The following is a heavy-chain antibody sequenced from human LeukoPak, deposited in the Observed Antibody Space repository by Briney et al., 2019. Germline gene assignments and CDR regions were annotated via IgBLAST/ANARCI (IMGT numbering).Heavy chain of an antibody. D-gene: IGHD3-22*01. CDR1: GFPFSTYY. J-gene: IGHJ4*02. Sequence: PGGSLRLSCAASGFPFSTYYMSWVRQAPGKGLEWVSAISGSGGSTYYADSVKGRFIISRDNSKNTLYLQMNSLRAEDTAVYYCAKESRDYYDRGAQFFDYWGQGTLVTVSS. V-gene: IGHV3-23*01. CDR2: ISGSGGST. CDR3: AKESRDYYDRGAQFFDY.